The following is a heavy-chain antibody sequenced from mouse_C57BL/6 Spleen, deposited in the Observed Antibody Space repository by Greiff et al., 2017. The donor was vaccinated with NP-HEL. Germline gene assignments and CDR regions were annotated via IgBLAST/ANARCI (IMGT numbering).Heavy chain of an antibody. CDR1: GYTFTSYG. V-gene: IGHV1-81*01. CDR3: ARSETVPYYFDY. J-gene: IGHJ2*01. Sequence: QVHVKQSGAELARPGASVKLSCKASGYTFTSYGISWVKQRTGQGLEWIGEIYPRSGNTYYNEKFKGKATLTADKSSSTAYMELRSLTSEDSAVYFCARSETVPYYFDYWGQGTTLTVSS. CDR2: IYPRSGNT. D-gene: IGHD1-1*01.